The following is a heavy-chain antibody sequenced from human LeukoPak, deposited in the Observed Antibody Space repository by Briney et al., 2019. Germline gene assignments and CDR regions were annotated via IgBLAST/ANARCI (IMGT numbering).Heavy chain of an antibody. D-gene: IGHD2-8*02. J-gene: IGHJ6*03. V-gene: IGHV4-59*01. CDR3: ARFGSRRLVRGYYYYMDV. CDR1: GGSMNTYY. Sequence: SETLSLTCTVSGGSMNTYYWTWIRQPPGKGLEWIGHIHYSGSTDYNPSLKSRVTISVDTSKNQFSLRLSSVTAADTAVYYCARFGSRRLVRGYYYYMDVWGKGTTVTVSS. CDR2: IHYSGST.